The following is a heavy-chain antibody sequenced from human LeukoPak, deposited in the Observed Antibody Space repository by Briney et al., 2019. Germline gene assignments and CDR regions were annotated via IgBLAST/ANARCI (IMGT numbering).Heavy chain of an antibody. J-gene: IGHJ6*02. CDR2: IIPIFGTA. Sequence: EASVKVSCKASGGTFSSYVISWVRQAPGQGLEWMGGIIPIFGTANYAQKFQGRVTITADESTSTAYMELSSLRSEDTAVYYCARGRSVEHDTYYYYGMDVWGQGTTVTVSS. CDR1: GGTFSSYV. V-gene: IGHV1-69*13. D-gene: IGHD1-1*01. CDR3: ARGRSVEHDTYYYYGMDV.